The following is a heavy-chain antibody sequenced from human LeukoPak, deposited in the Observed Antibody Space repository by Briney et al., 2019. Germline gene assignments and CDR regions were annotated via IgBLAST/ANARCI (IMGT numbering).Heavy chain of an antibody. CDR3: GREVPGAMSAVDV. V-gene: IGHV3-7*01. D-gene: IGHD2-2*01. CDR1: GFTFSSYW. J-gene: IGHJ3*01. CDR2: IKDDGSQK. Sequence: PGGSLRLSCAASGFTFSSYWMAWVRQAPGKGLEWVGNIKDDGSQKYYVDSVKGRFTISRDNAENSLYLQLNSLRAEDAAVYYGGREVPGAMSAVDVWGQGTMVTVSS.